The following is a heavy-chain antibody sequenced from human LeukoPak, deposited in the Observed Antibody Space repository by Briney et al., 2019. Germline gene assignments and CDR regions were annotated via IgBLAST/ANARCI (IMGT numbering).Heavy chain of an antibody. CDR1: GGSISSSY. J-gene: IGHJ4*02. CDR3: AKHRNLYYFDY. V-gene: IGHV4-59*01. Sequence: SETLSLTCTVSGGSISSSYWSWIRQPPGKGLEWIGYIYYSVSTNYNPSLKSRVTISVDTSKNQFSLKLSSVTAADTAVFYCAKHRNLYYFDYWGQGTLVTVSS. CDR2: IYYSVST. D-gene: IGHD1-14*01.